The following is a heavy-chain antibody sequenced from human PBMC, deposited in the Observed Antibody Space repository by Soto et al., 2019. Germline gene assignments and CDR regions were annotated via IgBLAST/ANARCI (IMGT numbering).Heavy chain of an antibody. CDR2: IFYSGIT. J-gene: IGHJ4*02. D-gene: IGHD6-19*01. CDR3: ARSVGGDGTCLEN. V-gene: IGHV4-59*08. Sequence: SETLSLTCTVSGDSISSYYWSWIRQPPGKGLEWIGYIFYSGITNYNPSLKSRVTMSVDTSKNQFSLKVSSVTAADTAVYYCARSVGGDGTCLENWGQGTLVTVSS. CDR1: GDSISSYY.